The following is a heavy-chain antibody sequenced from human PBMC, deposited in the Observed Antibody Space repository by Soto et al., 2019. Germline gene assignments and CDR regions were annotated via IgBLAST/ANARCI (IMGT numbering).Heavy chain of an antibody. J-gene: IGHJ6*02. CDR3: ARGDSTDCSNGVCSFFYNHDMDV. Sequence: ASVKVSCKASGYSFTDYHIHWVRQAPGQGLEWLGRINPKSGGTSTAQKFQGWVTMTTDTSIGTASMELTRLSSDDTAIYYCARGDSTDCSNGVCSFFYNHDMDVWGQGTTVTVSS. CDR1: GYSFTDYH. V-gene: IGHV1-2*04. CDR2: INPKSGGT. D-gene: IGHD2-8*01.